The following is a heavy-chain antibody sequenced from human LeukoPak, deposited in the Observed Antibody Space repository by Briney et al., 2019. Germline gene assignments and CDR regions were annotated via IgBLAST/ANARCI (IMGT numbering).Heavy chain of an antibody. CDR3: ARPRIAAAGTGDWFDP. D-gene: IGHD6-13*01. CDR2: IYYSGIT. V-gene: IGHV4-30-4*08. Sequence: SQTLSLTCTVSGGSISSGDYYWRWIRQPPGKGLEWIGYIYYSGITYYNPSLKSRVTISVDTSKNQFSLKLSSVTAADTAVYYCARPRIAAAGTGDWFDPWGQGTLVTVSS. J-gene: IGHJ5*02. CDR1: GGSISSGDYY.